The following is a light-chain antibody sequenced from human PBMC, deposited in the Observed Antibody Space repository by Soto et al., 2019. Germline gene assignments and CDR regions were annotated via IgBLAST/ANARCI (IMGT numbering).Light chain of an antibody. J-gene: IGKJ4*01. CDR2: DAS. CDR3: QQCKTWPLT. CDR1: QSVSSY. Sequence: EIVLTQSPATLSLSPGERATLSCRASQSVSSYLAWYQQKPGQAPRLLIYDASNRATGIPARFSGSGSGTDFTLTISSLEPEDFAVYYCQQCKTWPLTFGGGTKVEIK. V-gene: IGKV3-11*01.